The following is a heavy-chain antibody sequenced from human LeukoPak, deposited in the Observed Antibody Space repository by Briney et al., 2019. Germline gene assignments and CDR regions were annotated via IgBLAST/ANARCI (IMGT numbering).Heavy chain of an antibody. CDR2: ISRDGTIT. V-gene: IGHV3-74*01. D-gene: IGHD1-14*01. Sequence: GGSLRLSCAASGVTFSGHSMHWVRQAPGKGLVWVSGISRDGTITNYADAVKGRFTISRDNAKNTVYLQMNSLRVEDTAVYSCARGWYGPDSCGQGTLVTVSS. CDR3: ARGWYGPDS. CDR1: GVTFSGHS. J-gene: IGHJ5*01.